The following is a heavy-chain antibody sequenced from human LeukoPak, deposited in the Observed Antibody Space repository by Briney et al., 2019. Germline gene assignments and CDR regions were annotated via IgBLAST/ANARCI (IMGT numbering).Heavy chain of an antibody. J-gene: IGHJ4*02. CDR3: AKDIEAGTAGFSFDY. CDR2: ITANGDST. V-gene: IGHV3-43*02. D-gene: IGHD2-21*02. Sequence: PGGSLRLSCAASGFTFTNYAMSWVRQAPGKGLEWVSLITANGDSTYYADSVRGRFTISRANSKNSLSLQMNSLRTEDTALYYGAKDIEAGTAGFSFDYWGQGTLVAVSS. CDR1: GFTFTNYA.